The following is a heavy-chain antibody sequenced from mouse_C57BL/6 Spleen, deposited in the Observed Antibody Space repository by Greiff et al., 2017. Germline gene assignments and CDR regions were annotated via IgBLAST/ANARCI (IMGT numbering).Heavy chain of an antibody. D-gene: IGHD2-3*01. CDR3: ARDCYPLSYAMDY. CDR1: GYTFTSYW. V-gene: IGHV1-55*01. Sequence: VQLQQPGAELVKPGASVKMSCKASGYTFTSYWITWVKQRPGQGLEWIGDIYPGSGSTNYNEKFKSKATLTVDTSSITAYMPLSSLTSEDSAVYYCARDCYPLSYAMDYWGQGTSVTVSS. CDR2: IYPGSGST. J-gene: IGHJ4*01.